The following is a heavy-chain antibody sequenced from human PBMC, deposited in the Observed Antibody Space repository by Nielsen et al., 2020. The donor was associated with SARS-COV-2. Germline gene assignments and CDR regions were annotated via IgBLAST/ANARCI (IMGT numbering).Heavy chain of an antibody. CDR3: AKRLRFLEWLPNPYDY. J-gene: IGHJ4*02. CDR1: GFTFSSYA. CDR2: ISGSGGST. Sequence: GESLKISCAASGFTFSSYAMSWVRQAPGKGLEWVSAISGSGGSTYYADSVKGRFTISRDNSKNTLYLQMNSLRAEDTAVYYCAKRLRFLEWLPNPYDYWGQGTLVTVSS. V-gene: IGHV3-23*01. D-gene: IGHD3-3*01.